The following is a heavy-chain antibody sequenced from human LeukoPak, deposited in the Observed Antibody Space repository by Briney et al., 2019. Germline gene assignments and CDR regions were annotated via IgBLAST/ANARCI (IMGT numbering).Heavy chain of an antibody. J-gene: IGHJ4*02. CDR1: GFTFSSYA. CDR3: AKDGAWLRFDD. V-gene: IGHV3-23*01. D-gene: IGHD5-12*01. Sequence: GGSLRLSCAASGFTFSSYAMSWVRQAPGKGLEWVSAISGSGGSTYYADSAKGRFTISRDNSKNTVYLQMNNVRAEDTAVYYCAKDGAWLRFDDWGQGTLVTVSS. CDR2: ISGSGGST.